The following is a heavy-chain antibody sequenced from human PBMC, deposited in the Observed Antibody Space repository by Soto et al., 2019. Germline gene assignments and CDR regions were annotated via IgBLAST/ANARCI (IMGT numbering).Heavy chain of an antibody. J-gene: IGHJ5*02. V-gene: IGHV4-39*01. CDR3: ARLRGWQYNWFDP. CDR2: IYYSGST. D-gene: IGHD2-15*01. Sequence: SETLSLTCTVSGGSISSSSYYWGWIRQPPGKGLEWIGSIYYSGSTYYNPSLKSRVTISVDTSKNQFSLKLSSVTAADTAVYYCARLRGWQYNWFDPWGQGTLVTVSS. CDR1: GGSISSSSYY.